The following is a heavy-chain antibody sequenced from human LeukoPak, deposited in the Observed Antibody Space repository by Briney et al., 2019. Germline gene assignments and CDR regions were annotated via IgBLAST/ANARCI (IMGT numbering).Heavy chain of an antibody. CDR1: GGTFSSYA. CDR2: IIPMFGTA. D-gene: IGHD2-15*01. V-gene: IGHV1-69*05. J-gene: IGHJ4*02. CDR3: ARKYCSGGSCYSGFDY. Sequence: SVKVSCKASGGTFSSYAISWVRQAPGQGLEWMGGIIPMFGTANYAQKFQGRVTITTDESTSTAYMELSSLRSEDTAVYYCARKYCSGGSCYSGFDYWGQGTLVTVSS.